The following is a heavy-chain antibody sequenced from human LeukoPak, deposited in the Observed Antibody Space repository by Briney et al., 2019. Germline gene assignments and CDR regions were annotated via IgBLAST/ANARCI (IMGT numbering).Heavy chain of an antibody. Sequence: SETLSLTCTVSGGSISNYYWSWIRQPPGKGLEWIGYIYYSGKTKYNPSLEGRVTISVDTSKNNFSLNLSSVTAADTAVYYCARHYFDSGSYPLDYWGQGTLVTVSS. CDR2: IYYSGKT. J-gene: IGHJ4*02. CDR1: GGSISNYY. D-gene: IGHD3-10*01. V-gene: IGHV4-59*01. CDR3: ARHYFDSGSYPLDY.